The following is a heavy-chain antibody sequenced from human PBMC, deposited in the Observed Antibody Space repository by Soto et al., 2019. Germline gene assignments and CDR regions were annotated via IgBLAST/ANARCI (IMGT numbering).Heavy chain of an antibody. D-gene: IGHD4-17*01. Sequence: SETLSLTCTFSGCSISSSTYYWGWIRQPPGKGLEWIGSIYYSGSTYYNPSLKSRVTISVDTSKNQFSLKLSSVTAADTAVYYCANSYGDYVSYWGQGTLVTVSS. CDR2: IYYSGST. CDR3: ANSYGDYVSY. CDR1: GCSISSSTYY. J-gene: IGHJ4*02. V-gene: IGHV4-39*01.